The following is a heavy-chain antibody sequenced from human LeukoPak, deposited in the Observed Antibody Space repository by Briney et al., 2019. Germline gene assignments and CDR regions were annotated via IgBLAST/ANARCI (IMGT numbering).Heavy chain of an antibody. J-gene: IGHJ3*02. CDR2: IYPGDSDT. D-gene: IGHD2-2*01. CDR3: ASIVVPAARAFDI. CDR1: GYSFTSYW. Sequence: GESLKISCKGSGYSFTSYWIGWVRQMPGKGLEWMGIIYPGDSDTRYSPSFQGQVTISADKSISTAYLQWSSLKASDTAMYYCASIVVPAARAFDIWGQGTMVTVSS. V-gene: IGHV5-51*01.